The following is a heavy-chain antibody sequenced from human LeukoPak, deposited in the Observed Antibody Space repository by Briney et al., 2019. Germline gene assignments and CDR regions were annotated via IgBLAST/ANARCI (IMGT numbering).Heavy chain of an antibody. CDR3: ARDANDYYYYMDV. Sequence: PSETLSLTCTVSGGSISSHYWSCIRQPPGKGLEWIGYIYYSGSNNYNPSLKRRVTISVDTSKNQSSLKLSSVTAADTAVYYCARDANDYYYYMDVWGKGTTVTVSS. J-gene: IGHJ6*03. CDR2: IYYSGSN. CDR1: GGSISSHY. V-gene: IGHV4-59*11.